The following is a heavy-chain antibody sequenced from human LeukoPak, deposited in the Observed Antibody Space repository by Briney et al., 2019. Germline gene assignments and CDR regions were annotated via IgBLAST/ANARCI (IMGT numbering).Heavy chain of an antibody. D-gene: IGHD4-17*01. CDR3: AKARDDYGDYWDAFDI. V-gene: IGHV3-30*02. J-gene: IGHJ3*02. Sequence: GGSLRLSCAASGFTFSSYGMHWVRQAPGKGLEWVAFIRYDGSNKYYADSVKGRFTISRDNAKNSLYLQMNSLRAEDTALYYCAKARDDYGDYWDAFDIWGQGTMVTVSS. CDR1: GFTFSSYG. CDR2: IRYDGSNK.